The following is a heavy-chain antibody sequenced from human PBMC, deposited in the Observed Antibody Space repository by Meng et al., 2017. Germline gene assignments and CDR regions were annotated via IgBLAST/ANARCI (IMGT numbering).Heavy chain of an antibody. CDR1: GYTFTSYA. CDR3: ERMGIGVVGIVGWEDY. V-gene: IGHV7-4-1*02. CDR2: INPSTGKP. J-gene: IGHJ4*02. D-gene: IGHD6-19*01. Sequence: LGSDLMSPRASLKVSCKAFGYTFTSYAMNWVRKARGQALELMGWINPSTGKPTYAKGFTGRFVFSLYTSVSSVYLQIRSLTAEATGVYFFERMGIGVVGIVGWEDYWGQGTLVTVSS.